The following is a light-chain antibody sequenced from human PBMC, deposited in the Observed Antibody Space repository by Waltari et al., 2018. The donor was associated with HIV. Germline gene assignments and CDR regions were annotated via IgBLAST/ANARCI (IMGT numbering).Light chain of an antibody. CDR1: QSVNRY. V-gene: IGKV3-11*01. J-gene: IGKJ5*01. Sequence: EIVLPQSPATLSLSPGDRATLSCRASQSVNRYLAGYQPKPGQAPRLLIYAASKRATGIPARFSGSVSGTDYTLTISSLDPEDFAVYYCQQRTNGPPSITFGQGTLLEIK. CDR3: QQRTNGPPSIT. CDR2: AAS.